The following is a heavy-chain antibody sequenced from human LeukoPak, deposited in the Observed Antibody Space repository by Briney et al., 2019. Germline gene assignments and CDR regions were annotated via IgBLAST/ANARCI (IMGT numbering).Heavy chain of an antibody. J-gene: IGHJ4*02. CDR1: GYSISSGYY. V-gene: IGHV4-38-2*02. Sequence: PSETLSLTCTVSGYSISSGYYWGWIRQPPGKGLEWIGSIYHSGSTYYNPSLKSRVTISVDTSKNQFSLKLRSVTAADTAVYYCAREDFGSGSYKFDYWGQGILVTVS. CDR2: IYHSGST. CDR3: AREDFGSGSYKFDY. D-gene: IGHD3-10*01.